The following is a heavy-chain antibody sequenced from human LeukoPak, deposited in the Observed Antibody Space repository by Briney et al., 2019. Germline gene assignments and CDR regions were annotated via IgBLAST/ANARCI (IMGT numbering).Heavy chain of an antibody. D-gene: IGHD6-6*01. Sequence: SETLSLTCTVSGGSISSSSYYWGWIRQPPGKGLEWIGSIYYSGSTYYNPSLKSRVTISVDTSKNQFSLKLSSVTAADTAVYYCARWADKSGSSSRVAFDIWGQGTMVTVSS. CDR1: GGSISSSSYY. CDR3: ARWADKSGSSSRVAFDI. CDR2: IYYSGST. V-gene: IGHV4-39*07. J-gene: IGHJ3*02.